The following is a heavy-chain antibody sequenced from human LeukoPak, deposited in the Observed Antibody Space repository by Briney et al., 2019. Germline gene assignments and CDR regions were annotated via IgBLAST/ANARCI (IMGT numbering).Heavy chain of an antibody. Sequence: PGGSLRLSCAASGFAVSSIHMVWVRQAPGKGLEWVSVTYTGCNSYYADSVKGRFIISRDISKNTLYLQMNSLRAEDSALYYCARGGRGSAAVVAPRSFDIWGQGTMVTVSS. D-gene: IGHD3-22*01. CDR3: ARGGRGSAAVVAPRSFDI. CDR2: TYTGCNS. CDR1: GFAVSSIH. V-gene: IGHV3-53*01. J-gene: IGHJ3*02.